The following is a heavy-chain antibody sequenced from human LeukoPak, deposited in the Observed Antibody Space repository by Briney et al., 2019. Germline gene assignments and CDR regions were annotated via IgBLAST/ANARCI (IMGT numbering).Heavy chain of an antibody. CDR1: GFTFSSYA. D-gene: IGHD1-26*01. CDR3: AKGEVGATGGYYFDY. V-gene: IGHV3-23*01. Sequence: GGSLRLSCAASGFTFSSYAMSWVRQAPGKGLEWVSAISGSGGGTYYADSVKGRFTISRDNSKNTLYLQMNSLRAEDTAVYYCAKGEVGATGGYYFDYWGQGTLVTVSS. J-gene: IGHJ4*02. CDR2: ISGSGGGT.